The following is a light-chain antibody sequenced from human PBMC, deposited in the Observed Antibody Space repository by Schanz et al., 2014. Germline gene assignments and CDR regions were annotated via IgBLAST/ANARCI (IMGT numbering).Light chain of an antibody. CDR3: QNYDSAPLA. V-gene: IGKV1-27*01. J-gene: IGKJ4*01. CDR2: TAS. CDR1: QGIRNY. Sequence: DIQMTQSPSSLSASVGDRVTITCRASQGIRNYLAWYQQKPGRVPKLLIYTASTLQSGVPSRFSGSGSGTDFTLTISSLQPEDVATYYCQNYDSAPLAFGGGTKLEI.